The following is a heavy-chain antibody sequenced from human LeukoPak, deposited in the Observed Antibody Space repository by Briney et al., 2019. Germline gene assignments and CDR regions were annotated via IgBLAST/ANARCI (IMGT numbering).Heavy chain of an antibody. CDR2: IRSSGRNT. CDR3: AKRDRPCSGDCSAPYYFDY. V-gene: IGHV3-23*01. D-gene: IGHD2-21*02. J-gene: IGHJ4*02. CDR1: GFTFSSYA. Sequence: PGGSLRLSCAASGFTFSSYAMSWVRQAPGKGLEWVSSIRSSGRNTYYSDSVKGRFTISRDNSKNTLYLQMSSLRAEDTAVYYCAKRDRPCSGDCSAPYYFDYWGQGTLVTVSS.